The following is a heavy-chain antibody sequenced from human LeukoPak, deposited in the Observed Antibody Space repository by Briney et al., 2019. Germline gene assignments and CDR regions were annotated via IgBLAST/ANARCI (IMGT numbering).Heavy chain of an antibody. J-gene: IGHJ4*02. CDR1: GFTFSSYA. V-gene: IGHV3-23*01. Sequence: GGSLRLSCAASGFTFSSYAMSWVRQAPGKGLEWVSAISGSGGSTYYADSVKGRFTISRDNSKNTLYLQMNSLRAEDTAVYYCATDLTVNSEYYFDYWGQGTLVTVSS. D-gene: IGHD4-17*01. CDR2: ISGSGGST. CDR3: ATDLTVNSEYYFDY.